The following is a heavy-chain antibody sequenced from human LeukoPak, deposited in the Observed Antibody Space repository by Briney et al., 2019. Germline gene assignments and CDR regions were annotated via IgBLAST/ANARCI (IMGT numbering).Heavy chain of an antibody. CDR3: AREDVRDYYDSSGYDPFDY. D-gene: IGHD3-22*01. CDR2: IIPILGIA. J-gene: IGHJ4*02. Sequence: GGSVKVSCKASGGTFSSYAINWVRQAPGQGLEWMGRIIPILGIAHYTQKFQGRVTITADKSTSTAYMELSSLRSEDTAVYYCAREDVRDYYDSSGYDPFDYWGQGTLVTVSS. CDR1: GGTFSSYA. V-gene: IGHV1-69*04.